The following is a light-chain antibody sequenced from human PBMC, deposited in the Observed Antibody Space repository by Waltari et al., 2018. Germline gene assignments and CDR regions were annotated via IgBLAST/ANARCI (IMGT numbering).Light chain of an antibody. Sequence: EIVMTQSPATLSLSPGERATLSCRASQSVTNNLAWYQQKPGQAPRLLIYRASTRATSIPARISGSGSGTEFTLTISSLQSEDFAFYYCQQYNNWPLTFSGGTKVEIK. CDR3: QQYNNWPLT. V-gene: IGKV3-15*01. J-gene: IGKJ4*01. CDR1: QSVTNN. CDR2: RAS.